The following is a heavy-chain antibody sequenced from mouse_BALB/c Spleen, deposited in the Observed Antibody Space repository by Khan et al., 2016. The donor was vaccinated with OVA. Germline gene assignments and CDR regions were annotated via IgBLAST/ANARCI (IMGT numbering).Heavy chain of an antibody. CDR3: ARRRGKYYAMAY. CDR1: GFTFSSFG. CDR2: ISSGSSTI. J-gene: IGHJ4*01. D-gene: IGHD2-1*01. V-gene: IGHV5-17*02. Sequence: EVELVESGGGLVQPGGSRKLSCAASGFTFSSFGMHWVRQAPEKGLEWVAYISSGSSTIYYADRVKGRFTISRDNPRNTLFLQMTSLRSEDTAMYYCARRRGKYYAMAYWGQGTSVTVSS.